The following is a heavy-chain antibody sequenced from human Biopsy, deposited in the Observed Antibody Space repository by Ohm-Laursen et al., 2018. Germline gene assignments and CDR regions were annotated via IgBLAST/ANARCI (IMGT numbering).Heavy chain of an antibody. Sequence: SLRLSCSASGFSFSDYYMRWIRQASGRGLEWVSYISGGGTIYYGDSMKGRVTISRDNAKNSLYLQMHSLRAEDTAVYYCARDTRWSPYSMDVWGQGTTVTVSS. CDR2: ISGGGTI. CDR1: GFSFSDYY. CDR3: ARDTRWSPYSMDV. D-gene: IGHD4-23*01. J-gene: IGHJ6*02. V-gene: IGHV3-11*01.